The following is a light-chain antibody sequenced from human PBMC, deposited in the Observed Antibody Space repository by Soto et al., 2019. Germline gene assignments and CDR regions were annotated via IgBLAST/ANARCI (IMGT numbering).Light chain of an antibody. Sequence: DIQMTQSPSSLSASVGDRVTITCRASQGISNNLAWFQQKPGKAPKSLIYAASTLQSGVPSKFSGSGSETDLPITINSLQTKDFATYYSKHSTDYPITFAGGTKVEIK. CDR2: AAS. J-gene: IGKJ4*01. CDR3: KHSTDYPIT. CDR1: QGISNN. V-gene: IGKV1-16*02.